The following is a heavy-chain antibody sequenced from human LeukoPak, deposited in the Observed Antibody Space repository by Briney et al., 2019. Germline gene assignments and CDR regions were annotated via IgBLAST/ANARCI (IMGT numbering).Heavy chain of an antibody. V-gene: IGHV3-21*01. CDR1: GFTFSSYS. Sequence: PGGSLRLSCAASGFTFSSYSMSWVRRAPGKGLEWVSSISGSSGYIYYADSVKGRFTISRDNAKNSLYLQMSSLRAEDTAVYYCARDQLGVANYWGQGTLVTVSS. J-gene: IGHJ4*02. CDR2: ISGSSGYI. CDR3: ARDQLGVANY. D-gene: IGHD2-8*01.